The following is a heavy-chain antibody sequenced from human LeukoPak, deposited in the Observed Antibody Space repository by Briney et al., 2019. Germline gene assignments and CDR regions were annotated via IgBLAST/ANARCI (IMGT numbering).Heavy chain of an antibody. Sequence: PGRSLRLSCAASGFTFSTYWMHWVRQAPGKGLVWHSRISSDGSSTNYADSVKGRFTISRDNAKNTLYLQMNSLRAEDTAVYYCASPNLSLRYCSSTSCYIDYWGQGTLVTVSS. J-gene: IGHJ4*02. V-gene: IGHV3-74*01. D-gene: IGHD2-2*02. CDR1: GFTFSTYW. CDR3: ASPNLSLRYCSSTSCYIDY. CDR2: ISSDGSST.